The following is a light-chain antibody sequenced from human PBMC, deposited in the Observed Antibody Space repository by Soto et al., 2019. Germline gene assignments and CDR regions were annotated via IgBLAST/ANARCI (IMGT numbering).Light chain of an antibody. CDR3: QQYTNWPPWT. Sequence: EIVMTQSPATLSVSPGERATLSCRASQSVSTNLAWYQQKPGRAPRLLIFGASTRATGIPARFSGSGSGKEFTLTINSLQSDDLAVYYCQQYTNWPPWTFGQGTKVDLK. CDR1: QSVSTN. J-gene: IGKJ1*01. V-gene: IGKV3-15*01. CDR2: GAS.